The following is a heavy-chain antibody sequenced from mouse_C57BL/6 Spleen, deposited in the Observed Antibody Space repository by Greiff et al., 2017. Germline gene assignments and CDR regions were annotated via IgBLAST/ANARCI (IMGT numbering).Heavy chain of an antibody. CDR2: IYPGDGDT. J-gene: IGHJ3*01. Sequence: QVQLQQSGPELVKPGASVKISCKASGYAFSSSWMNWVKQRPGKGLEWIGRIYPGDGDTNYNGKFKGKATLTADKSSSTAYMQLSSLTSEDSAVYFCASRGNYDGYYVFAYWGQGTLVTVSA. V-gene: IGHV1-82*01. CDR1: GYAFSSSW. CDR3: ASRGNYDGYYVFAY. D-gene: IGHD2-3*01.